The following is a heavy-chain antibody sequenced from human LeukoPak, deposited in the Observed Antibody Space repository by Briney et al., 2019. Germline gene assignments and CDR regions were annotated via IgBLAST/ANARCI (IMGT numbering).Heavy chain of an antibody. CDR2: INGNGSST. Sequence: GGSLRLSCAASGFTFSSYWMHWVRQAPGKGLVWVSRINGNGSSTDYADSVKGRFTISRDNSRDTLYLQMNSLRAEDTAVYYCAKGYYDYVWGSYYFDYWGQGTLVTVSS. J-gene: IGHJ4*02. CDR3: AKGYYDYVWGSYYFDY. CDR1: GFTFSSYW. D-gene: IGHD3-16*01. V-gene: IGHV3-74*01.